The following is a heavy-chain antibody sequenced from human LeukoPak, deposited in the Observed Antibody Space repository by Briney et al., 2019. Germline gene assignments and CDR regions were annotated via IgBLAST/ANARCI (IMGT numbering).Heavy chain of an antibody. CDR2: ISSSSSYI. CDR3: AKGGAAPQDY. D-gene: IGHD1-26*01. J-gene: IGHJ4*02. CDR1: GFTLSSYS. Sequence: PGGSLRLSCAASGFTLSSYSMNWVRQAPGKGLEWVSSISSSSSYIYYADSVKGRFTISRDNAKNSLYLQMNSPGAEDTAVYYCAKGGAAPQDYWGQGTLVTVSS. V-gene: IGHV3-21*01.